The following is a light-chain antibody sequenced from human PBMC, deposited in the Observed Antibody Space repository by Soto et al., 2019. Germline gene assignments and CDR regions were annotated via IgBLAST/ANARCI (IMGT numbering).Light chain of an antibody. CDR2: RAS. CDR3: HQYENWPQT. J-gene: IGKJ1*01. CDR1: QSISSN. V-gene: IGKV3-15*01. Sequence: EIVMTQSPATLSVSRGERATLSCRASQSISSNLAWYQQKLGQAPRLLIYRASTRATGIPARFSGSVSGTEFTLTISSLQSEDFALYYCHQYENWPQTVGQGTKVEI.